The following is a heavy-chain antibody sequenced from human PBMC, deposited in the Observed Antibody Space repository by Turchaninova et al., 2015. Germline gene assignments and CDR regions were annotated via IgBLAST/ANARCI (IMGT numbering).Heavy chain of an antibody. CDR2: IISSSSFI. Sequence: EVQLVEYGGGLVKPGGSLSLACAASGFTFSRYRMNWVRQAPGKGLEWVAAIISSSSFIDYADSVKGRFTISRDNAKNSLYLQMDSLRAEDTAVYFCGVDTSGADGWDYWGQGTLVTVSS. CDR3: GVDTSGADGWDY. D-gene: IGHD3-22*01. CDR1: GFTFSRYR. V-gene: IGHV3-21*01. J-gene: IGHJ4*02.